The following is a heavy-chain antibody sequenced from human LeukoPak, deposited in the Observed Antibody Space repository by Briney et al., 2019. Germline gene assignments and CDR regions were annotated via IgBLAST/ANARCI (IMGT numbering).Heavy chain of an antibody. Sequence: GGSLRLSCAASGVNFTSHWMHWVRQTPGKGLVWVSRINSDGSSTNYADSVEGRFTISRDNANNTVYLQMNSLRADDTSVYYCARDRYYYYMDVWGKGTTVTVSS. CDR1: GVNFTSHW. J-gene: IGHJ6*03. CDR3: ARDRYYYYMDV. CDR2: INSDGSST. D-gene: IGHD2-15*01. V-gene: IGHV3-74*01.